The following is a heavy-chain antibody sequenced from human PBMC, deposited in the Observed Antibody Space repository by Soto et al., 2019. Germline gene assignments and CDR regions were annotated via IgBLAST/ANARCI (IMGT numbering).Heavy chain of an antibody. CDR3: ARRGGSSSGYYYYAFDV. Sequence: TSETLSLTCSVSSDSMNSGGYYWSWIRQHPGKGLEWIGYIYSNGDTYYNPSLKSRVTISVDTSKNQFSLNLTSVTAADTAVYYCARRGGSSSGYYYYAFDVWGQGTTVTVSS. CDR2: IYSNGDT. D-gene: IGHD6-6*01. V-gene: IGHV4-31*03. CDR1: SDSMNSGGYY. J-gene: IGHJ6*02.